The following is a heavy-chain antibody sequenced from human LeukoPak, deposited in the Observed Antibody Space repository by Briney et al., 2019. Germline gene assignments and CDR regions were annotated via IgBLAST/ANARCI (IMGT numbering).Heavy chain of an antibody. Sequence: GESLKISCQGSGYSFTSYWIGWVRQMPGKGLEWMGIIYPVDSDTRYSPSFQGQVTVSADKSISTAYLQWSSLKASDTAMYYCARISGVVTAMSLDAFDIWGQGTMVTVSS. J-gene: IGHJ3*02. D-gene: IGHD2-21*02. V-gene: IGHV5-51*01. CDR3: ARISGVVTAMSLDAFDI. CDR1: GYSFTSYW. CDR2: IYPVDSDT.